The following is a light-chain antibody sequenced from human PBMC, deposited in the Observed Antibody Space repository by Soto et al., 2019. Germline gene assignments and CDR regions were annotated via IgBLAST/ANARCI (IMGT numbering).Light chain of an antibody. CDR3: QQRFRTPRAYT. CDR1: ENIHNY. CDR2: AAS. V-gene: IGKV1-39*01. Sequence: DIQMTQSPSSLLASIGDRVTLTCRASENIHNYLNWYQHKPGKAPKLLIYAASKLQTGVPSRFIGRGFGTYFTLTISTLQPEDFVTYYCQQRFRTPRAYTFGQGTNLEI. J-gene: IGKJ2*01.